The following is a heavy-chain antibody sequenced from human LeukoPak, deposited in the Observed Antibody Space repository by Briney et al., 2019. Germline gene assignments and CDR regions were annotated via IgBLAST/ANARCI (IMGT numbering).Heavy chain of an antibody. D-gene: IGHD6-13*01. CDR3: ARGPRWYFDY. J-gene: IGHJ4*02. CDR2: ISGSGGST. CDR1: GFTFSSYA. Sequence: GGSLRLPCAASGFTFSSYAMSWVRQAPGKGLEWVSAISGSGGSTYYADSVKGRFTISRDNSKNTLYLQMNSLRAEDTAVYYCARGPRWYFDYWGQGTLVTVYS. V-gene: IGHV3-23*01.